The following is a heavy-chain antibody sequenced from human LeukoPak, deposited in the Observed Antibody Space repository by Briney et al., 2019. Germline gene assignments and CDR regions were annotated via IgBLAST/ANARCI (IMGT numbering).Heavy chain of an antibody. CDR2: IIPIFGTA. CDR1: VGTFSSYA. V-gene: IGHV1-69*05. Sequence: SVKVSCKASVGTFSSYAISWVRQAPGQGLEWMGGIIPIFGTANYAQKFQGRVTITTDESTSTAYMELSSLRSEDTAVYYCARARVVVTGPLDYWGQGTLVTVSS. D-gene: IGHD4-23*01. J-gene: IGHJ4*02. CDR3: ARARVVVTGPLDY.